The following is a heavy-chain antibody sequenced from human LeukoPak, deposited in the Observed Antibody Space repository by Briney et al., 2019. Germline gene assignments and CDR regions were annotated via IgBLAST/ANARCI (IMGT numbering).Heavy chain of an antibody. CDR3: ARAKTNSYYYYMDV. V-gene: IGHV3-7*01. CDR2: IKQDGSEK. CDR1: GFTFGSYW. J-gene: IGHJ6*03. Sequence: GGSLRLSCAASGFTFGSYWMTWVRQAPGKGLEWVANIKQDGSEKYYVDSVKDRFAISRDNAKNSVSLQMNSLRAEDTAVDYCARAKTNSYYYYMDVWGKGTTVTVSS.